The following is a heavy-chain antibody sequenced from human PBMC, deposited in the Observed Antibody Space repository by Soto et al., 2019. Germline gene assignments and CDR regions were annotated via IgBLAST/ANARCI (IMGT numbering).Heavy chain of an antibody. Sequence: QMHLVQSGAEVKKPGSSVKVSCKASGGSFTYTLSWVRQAPGQGLEWMGGIIPIFGTKNYAQKFQGRVTITADESTKAAYMELITLRAEDTAVYYCARLHSHGTYGMDVWGQGTTVTVSS. V-gene: IGHV1-69*01. J-gene: IGHJ6*02. CDR3: ARLHSHGTYGMDV. D-gene: IGHD5-18*01. CDR2: IIPIFGTK. CDR1: GGSFTYT.